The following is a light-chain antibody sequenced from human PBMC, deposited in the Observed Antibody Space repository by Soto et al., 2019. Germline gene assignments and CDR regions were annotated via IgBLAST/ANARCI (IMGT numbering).Light chain of an antibody. V-gene: IGLV3-21*04. CDR3: QVWDTSTDHVV. CDR2: YDD. CDR1: IIAGKS. J-gene: IGLJ2*01. Sequence: SYELTQPPSVSVAPGKTASITCGGNIIAGKSVHWYQQKPGQAPVLVMFYDDDRPSGIPERFSGSNSGNTGTLTISTVEAGDEADYYCQVWDTSTDHVVFGGGTKLTVL.